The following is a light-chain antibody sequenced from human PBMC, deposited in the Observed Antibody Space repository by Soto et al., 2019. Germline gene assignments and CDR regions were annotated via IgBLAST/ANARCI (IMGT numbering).Light chain of an antibody. CDR1: QSVSSSY. J-gene: IGKJ4*01. CDR3: QQYGSSPRT. Sequence: EMVLTQSPGTLSLYPGERATLSCRASQSVSSSYLAWYQQKPGQAPRLLIYGASSRATGIPDRFSGSGSGTDFTLTISRLEPEDFAVYYCQQYGSSPRTCGGGTKVEIK. CDR2: GAS. V-gene: IGKV3-20*01.